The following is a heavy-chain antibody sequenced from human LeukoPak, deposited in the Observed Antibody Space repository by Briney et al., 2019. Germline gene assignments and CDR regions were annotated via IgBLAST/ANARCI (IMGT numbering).Heavy chain of an antibody. CDR1: GFTFDDSV. Sequence: GGSLRLSCAASGFTFDDSVIHRVRQTLGKGLEWVSGFSWNSGTIAYVDSVKGRFTISRDNAKNSLYLQMNSLRAEDTALYYCAKDGYYYDSSGYYYYFDYWGPGTLVTVSS. CDR3: AKDGYYYDSSGYYYYFDY. J-gene: IGHJ4*02. D-gene: IGHD3-22*01. V-gene: IGHV3-9*01. CDR2: FSWNSGTI.